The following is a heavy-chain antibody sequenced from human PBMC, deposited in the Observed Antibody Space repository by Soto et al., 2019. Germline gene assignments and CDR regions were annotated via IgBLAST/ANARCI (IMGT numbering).Heavy chain of an antibody. Sequence: QVQLQESGPGLVKPSETLSLTCTVSGGSFRSFYWTWIRQPPGKGLESIGFIYYSGSTNYNPSLKGRVTISLDTSENQFFLRLSFVNAADTVVYYCARAKDDSGGYYSWYFDLWGRGTLVTVCS. CDR1: GGSFRSFY. D-gene: IGHD3-22*01. V-gene: IGHV4-59*01. J-gene: IGHJ2*01. CDR2: IYYSGST. CDR3: ARAKDDSGGYYSWYFDL.